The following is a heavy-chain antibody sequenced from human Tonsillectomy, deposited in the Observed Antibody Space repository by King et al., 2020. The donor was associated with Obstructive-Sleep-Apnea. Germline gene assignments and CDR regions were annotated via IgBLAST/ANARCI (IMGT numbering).Heavy chain of an antibody. CDR3: AKGLASVATTGITCGMYV. D-gene: IGHD4-23*01. J-gene: IGHJ6*02. CDR1: GFTFDDYA. CDR2: ISWNSGSI. Sequence: VQLVESGGGLVQPGRSLRLSCAASGFTFDDYAMHWVRQAPGKGLEWVSGISWNSGSIGYADSVKGRFTISRDNAKNSLYLQMNSLRAEDTALYYCAKGLASVATTGITCGMYVCGQGTTVTVSS. V-gene: IGHV3-9*01.